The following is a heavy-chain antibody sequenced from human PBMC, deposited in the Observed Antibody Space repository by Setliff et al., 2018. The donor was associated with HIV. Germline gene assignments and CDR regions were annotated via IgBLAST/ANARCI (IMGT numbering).Heavy chain of an antibody. CDR3: ARDLSGYSDF. V-gene: IGHV3-21*01. CDR2: ISSNIIYI. CDR1: GFTLSTYT. Sequence: GGSLRLSCAASGFTLSTYTMNWVRQAPGKGLEWISSISSNIIYIYYADSVRGRFTISRGNAKNSLYLQMNSLRVEDTAVYYCARDLSGYSDFWGQGTLVTVSS. J-gene: IGHJ4*02. D-gene: IGHD3-22*01.